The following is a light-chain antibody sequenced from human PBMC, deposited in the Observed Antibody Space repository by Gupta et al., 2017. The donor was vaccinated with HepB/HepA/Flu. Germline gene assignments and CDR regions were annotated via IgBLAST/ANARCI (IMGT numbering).Light chain of an antibody. J-gene: IGKJ1*01. CDR2: GTS. CDR3: RREGGSLKT. Sequence: VVLTQSPGTLSLSPGESATLSCRAIEIVSSTYLSWHQQKPGQPPRLLIYGTSNRATGIPVRISDSGSDTDISLSISKLEPENFAVYSCRREGGSLKTFGQGTKLEIK. CDR1: EIVSSTY. V-gene: IGKV3-20*01.